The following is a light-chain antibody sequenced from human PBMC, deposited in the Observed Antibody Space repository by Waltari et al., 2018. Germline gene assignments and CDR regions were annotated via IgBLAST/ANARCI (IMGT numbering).Light chain of an antibody. CDR2: EVS. CDR1: SSDVGNYNL. CDR3: CSYAGIGTLL. J-gene: IGLJ2*01. V-gene: IGLV2-23*01. Sequence: QSALTQPASVSGSLGQSITISCTGTSSDVGNYNLVSWYQQHPGEAPKPMIYEVSKRPSGVSNRFSGSKSGNTASLTISGLQAEDEADYYCCSYAGIGTLLFGGGTKMTVL.